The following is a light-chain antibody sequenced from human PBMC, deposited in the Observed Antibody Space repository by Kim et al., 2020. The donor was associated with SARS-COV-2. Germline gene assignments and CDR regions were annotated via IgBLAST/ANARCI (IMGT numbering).Light chain of an antibody. CDR1: QSVSSSY. CDR2: GAS. CDR3: QQYGSSLYT. J-gene: IGKJ2*01. V-gene: IGKV3-20*01. Sequence: LSPGERATLSCRASQSVSSSYLAWYQQKPGQAPRLLIYGASSRATGIPDRFSGSGSGTDFTLTISRLEPEDFAVYYCQQYGSSLYTFGQGIKLEIK.